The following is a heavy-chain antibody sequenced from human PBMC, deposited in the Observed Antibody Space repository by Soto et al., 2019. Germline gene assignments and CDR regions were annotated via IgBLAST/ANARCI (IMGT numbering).Heavy chain of an antibody. D-gene: IGHD3-10*01. CDR2: INPSGGST. CDR1: GYTFTSYY. J-gene: IGHJ6*02. CDR3: ARDWFSMVRGVRWDQPTLDV. Sequence: GASVKVSCKASGYTFTSYYMHWVRQAPGQGLEWMGIINPSGGSTSYAQKFQGRVTMTRDTSTSTVYMELSSLRSEDTAVYYCARDWFSMVRGVRWDQPTLDVWGQGTTVTVSS. V-gene: IGHV1-46*01.